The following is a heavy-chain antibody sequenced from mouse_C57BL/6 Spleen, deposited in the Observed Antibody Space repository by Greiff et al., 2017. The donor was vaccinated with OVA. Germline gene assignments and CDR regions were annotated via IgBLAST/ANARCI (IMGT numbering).Heavy chain of an antibody. V-gene: IGHV14-1*01. J-gene: IGHJ1*03. CDR3: TTSYGSSSWYFDV. D-gene: IGHD1-1*01. Sequence: VQLKESGAELVRPGASVKLSCTASGFNIKDYYMHWVKQRPEQGLEWIGRIDPEDGDTEYAPKFQGKATMTADTSSNTAYLQLSSLTSEDTAVYYCTTSYGSSSWYFDVWGTGTTVTVSS. CDR1: GFNIKDYY. CDR2: IDPEDGDT.